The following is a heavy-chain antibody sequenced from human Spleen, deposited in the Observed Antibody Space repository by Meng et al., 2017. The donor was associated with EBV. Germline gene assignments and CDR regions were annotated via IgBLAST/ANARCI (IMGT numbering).Heavy chain of an antibody. Sequence: VVESGGGRLHPWGFLGLSWSALGFTCSSYAMHWVRQAPGKGVEWVAVISYDGRNKYYADSVKGRFTISRDNSKNTQYLQMNSLRAEDTAVYYCARSGGSFDFWGQGTLVTVSS. CDR2: ISYDGRNK. CDR3: ARSGGSFDF. V-gene: IGHV3-30*04. D-gene: IGHD1-26*01. J-gene: IGHJ4*02. CDR1: GFTCSSYA.